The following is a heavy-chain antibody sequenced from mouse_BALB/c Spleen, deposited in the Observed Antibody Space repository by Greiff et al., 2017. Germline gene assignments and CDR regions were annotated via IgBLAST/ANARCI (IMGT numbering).Heavy chain of an antibody. J-gene: IGHJ3*01. CDR1: GYTFTSYV. D-gene: IGHD2-3*01. CDR3: ARSGDGYYLAWFAY. Sequence: VQLKQSGPELVKPGASVKMSCKASGYTFTSYVMHWVKQKPGQGLEWIGYINPYNDGTKYNEKFKGKATLTSDKSSSTAYMELSSLTSEDSAVYYCARSGDGYYLAWFAYWGQGTLVTVSA. V-gene: IGHV1-14*01. CDR2: INPYNDGT.